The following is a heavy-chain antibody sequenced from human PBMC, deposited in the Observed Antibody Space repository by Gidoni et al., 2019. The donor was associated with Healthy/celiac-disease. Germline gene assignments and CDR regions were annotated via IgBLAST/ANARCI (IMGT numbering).Heavy chain of an antibody. V-gene: IGHV1-69*01. CDR1: GGTFSSYA. J-gene: IGHJ4*02. D-gene: IGHD3-22*01. Sequence: EVKKPGSSVKVSCKASGGTFSSYAISWVRQAPGQGLEWMGGIIPIFGTANYAQKFQGRVTITADESTSTAYMELSSLRSEDTAVYYCARGREPYYYDSSGPLWDYWGQGTLVTVSS. CDR3: ARGREPYYYDSSGPLWDY. CDR2: IIPIFGTA.